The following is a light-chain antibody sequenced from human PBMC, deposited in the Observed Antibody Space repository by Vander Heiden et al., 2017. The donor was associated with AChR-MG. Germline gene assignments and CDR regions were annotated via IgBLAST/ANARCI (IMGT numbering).Light chain of an antibody. V-gene: IGLV1-44*01. CDR3: AAWDDSLNGVV. J-gene: IGLJ2*01. CDR2: SNN. Sequence: QSVLTQPPSAPGALGQWVTRSGSGSSSNLGSNTVNWYRRRPGTAPKLLIYSNNQRPSGVPDRFSGSKSGTSASLAISGLQSEDEADYYCAAWDDSLNGVVFGGGTKLTVL. CDR1: SSNLGSNT.